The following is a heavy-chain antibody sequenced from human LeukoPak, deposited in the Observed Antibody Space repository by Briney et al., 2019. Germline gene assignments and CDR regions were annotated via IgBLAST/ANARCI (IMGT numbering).Heavy chain of an antibody. CDR2: IIPIFGTA. CDR3: ASLVDGDYFVY. CDR1: GGTFSSYA. J-gene: IGHJ4*02. Sequence: SVKVSCKASGGTFSSYAISWVRQAPGQGLEWMGGIIPIFGTANYAQKFQGRVTITTDESTSTAYMELSSLRSEDTAVYYCASLVDGDYFVYWGQGTLVTVSS. V-gene: IGHV1-69*05. D-gene: IGHD2-15*01.